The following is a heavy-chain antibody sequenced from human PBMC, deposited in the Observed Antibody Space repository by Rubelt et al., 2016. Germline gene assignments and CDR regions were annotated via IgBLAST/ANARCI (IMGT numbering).Heavy chain of an antibody. D-gene: IGHD2-15*01. Sequence: QVQLQESGPGLVKPWETLSLSCTVSGGSISNYYWSWIRQSPGKGLEWIGYIYSSGSTFYNPSLKSRLTISVDTSKNQFSLKLSSVTAADTAVYYCGQGLYDAFDMWGQGKMVSVSS. J-gene: IGHJ3*02. CDR2: IYSSGST. CDR1: GGSISNYY. CDR3: GQGLYDAFDM. V-gene: IGHV4-59*04.